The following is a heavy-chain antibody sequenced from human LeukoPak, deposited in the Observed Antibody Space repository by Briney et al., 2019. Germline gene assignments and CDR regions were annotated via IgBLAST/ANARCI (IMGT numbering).Heavy chain of an antibody. CDR3: ARDTDDLDI. CDR1: GYTFTSYG. Sequence: ASVTVSCKASGYTFTSYGISWVRQAPGQGLEWMGVINVSGGGSTYAQNFQGRVTMTRDTSTSTASMELSSLRSEDTAVYYCARDTDDLDIWGQGTMVTVSS. J-gene: IGHJ3*02. V-gene: IGHV1-46*01. CDR2: INVSGGGS.